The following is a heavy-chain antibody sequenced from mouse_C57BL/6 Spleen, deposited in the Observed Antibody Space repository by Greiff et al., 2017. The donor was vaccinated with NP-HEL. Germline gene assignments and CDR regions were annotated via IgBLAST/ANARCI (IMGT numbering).Heavy chain of an antibody. D-gene: IGHD2-5*01. CDR3: ARGAYSNYAWFAY. Sequence: QVQLQQPGAELVRPGTSVKLSCKASGYTFTSYWMHWVKQRPGQGLEWIGVIDPSDSYTNYNQKFKGKATLTVDTSSSTAYMQLSSLTSEDSAVYYCARGAYSNYAWFAYWGQGTLVTVSA. CDR2: IDPSDSYT. V-gene: IGHV1-59*01. J-gene: IGHJ3*01. CDR1: GYTFTSYW.